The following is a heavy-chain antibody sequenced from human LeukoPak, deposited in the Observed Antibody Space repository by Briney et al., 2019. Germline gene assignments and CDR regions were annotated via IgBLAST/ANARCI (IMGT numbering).Heavy chain of an antibody. CDR2: ISSSSSYI. Sequence: GGSLRLSCAASGFTFSSYSMNWVRQAPGKGLEWVSSISSSSSYIYYADSVKGRFTISRDNAKNSLYLQMDSLRAEDTAVYYCARSSWGSSTNSWGQGTLVIVSS. CDR3: ARSSWGSSTNS. D-gene: IGHD3-16*01. V-gene: IGHV3-21*01. J-gene: IGHJ4*02. CDR1: GFTFSSYS.